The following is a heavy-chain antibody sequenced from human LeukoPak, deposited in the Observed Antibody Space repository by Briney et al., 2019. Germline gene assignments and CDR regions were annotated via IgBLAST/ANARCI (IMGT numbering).Heavy chain of an antibody. CDR2: TYYRSKWNN. J-gene: IGHJ4*02. CDR3: ARDIVGVTRAFGY. D-gene: IGHD1-26*01. Sequence: SQTLSLTCAISGYSVSINRATSEWIRQSPSRCLEWLGRTYYRSKWNNDYAVSVKSRVTMTPDTSKNQFSLQLSSVTPEDTAVYYCARDIVGVTRAFGYWGQGTLATVSS. V-gene: IGHV6-1*01. CDR1: GYSVSINRAT.